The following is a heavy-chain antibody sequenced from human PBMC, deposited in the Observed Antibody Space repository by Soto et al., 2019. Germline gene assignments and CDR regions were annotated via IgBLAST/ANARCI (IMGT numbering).Heavy chain of an antibody. D-gene: IGHD3-22*01. Sequence: GGSLRLSCAASGFTFNNGGINWVLQAPWKGLEWVGRIKSKTDGGTPDYAAPVKGRFAISRDDSKNMVYLQMNSLKTEDTGIYYCTSYSYYAIIVVRFAYSGQGSLVTVSS. CDR1: GFTFNNGG. CDR3: TSYSYYAIIVVRFAY. V-gene: IGHV3-15*07. J-gene: IGHJ4*01. CDR2: IKSKTDGGTP.